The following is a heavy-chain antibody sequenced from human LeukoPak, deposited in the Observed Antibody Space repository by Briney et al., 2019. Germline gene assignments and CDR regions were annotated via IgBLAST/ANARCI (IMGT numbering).Heavy chain of an antibody. CDR2: IYYSGST. CDR3: ARLSLIVGATVSSDY. CDR1: GGSISSSSYY. D-gene: IGHD1-26*01. Sequence: SETLSLTCTVSGGSISSSSYYWGWIRQPPGKGLEWIGSIYYSGSTYYNPSLKSRVTISVDTSKNQFSLKLSSVTAADTAVYYCARLSLIVGATVSSDYWGQGTLVTVSS. V-gene: IGHV4-39*07. J-gene: IGHJ4*02.